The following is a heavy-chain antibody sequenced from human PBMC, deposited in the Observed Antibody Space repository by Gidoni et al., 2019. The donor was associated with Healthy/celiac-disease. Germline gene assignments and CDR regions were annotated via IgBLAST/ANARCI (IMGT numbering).Heavy chain of an antibody. CDR2: IYYSGST. CDR1: GGSISSYY. V-gene: IGHV4-59*01. D-gene: IGHD3-22*01. Sequence: QVQLQESGPGLVKPSETLSLTCTVSGGSISSYYWSWIRHPPGKGLEWIGYIYYSGSTNYNPSLKSRVTISVDTSKNQFSLKLSSVTAADTAVYYCARPHSSGFPDAFDIWGQGTMVTVSS. CDR3: ARPHSSGFPDAFDI. J-gene: IGHJ3*02.